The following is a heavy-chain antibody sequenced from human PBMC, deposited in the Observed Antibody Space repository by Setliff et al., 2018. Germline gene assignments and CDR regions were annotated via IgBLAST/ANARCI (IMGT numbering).Heavy chain of an antibody. V-gene: IGHV4-31*03. CDR3: ARDRRGGYGAINWFDP. J-gene: IGHJ5*02. CDR2: IYYSGST. D-gene: IGHD3-16*01. CDR1: GDSIGRGGYY. Sequence: TLSLTCSVSGDSIGRGGYYWSWIRQQPGKGLEWIASIYYSGSTYYNPSLKSRLRVSMDSSKNQFYLDLSSVTAADTAVYYCARDRRGGYGAINWFDPWGQGTLGTVS.